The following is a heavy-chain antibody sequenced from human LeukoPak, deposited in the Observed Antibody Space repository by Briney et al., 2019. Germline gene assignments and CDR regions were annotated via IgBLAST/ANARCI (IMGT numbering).Heavy chain of an antibody. V-gene: IGHV3-73*01. CDR3: TRPSDCSGGTCDPGY. J-gene: IGHJ4*02. Sequence: GGSLRLSCAASGFTFSGSAMHWARQASGKGLEWVGRIRSKANNYATAYGASVKGRFTISRDDSKNTAYLQMNSLKTEDTAVYYCTRPSDCSGGTCDPGYWGQGTLVTVSS. CDR2: IRSKANNYAT. CDR1: GFTFSGSA. D-gene: IGHD2-15*01.